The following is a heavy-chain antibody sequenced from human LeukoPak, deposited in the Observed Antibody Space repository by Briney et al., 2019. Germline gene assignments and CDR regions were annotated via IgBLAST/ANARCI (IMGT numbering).Heavy chain of an antibody. J-gene: IGHJ6*03. V-gene: IGHV4-4*07. CDR1: GGSISSYY. D-gene: IGHD6-19*01. CDR2: IYTSGST. CDR3: ARDSIAVAGNYYYYYMDV. Sequence: SETLSLTCTVSGGSISSYYWSWIRQPAGEGLEWIWRIYTSGSTNYNPSLKGRVTMSVDTSKNQFSLKLSSVTAADTAVYYCARDSIAVAGNYYYYYMDVWGKGTTVTISS.